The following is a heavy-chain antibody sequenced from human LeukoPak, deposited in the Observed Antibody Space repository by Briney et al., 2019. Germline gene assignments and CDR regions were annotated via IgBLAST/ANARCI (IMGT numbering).Heavy chain of an antibody. CDR1: GGSVIGYY. V-gene: IGHV4-59*02. CDR2: IYYSGNT. D-gene: IGHD4-17*01. CDR3: ARHKDSGDYPLDY. J-gene: IGHJ4*02. Sequence: SETLSLTCTVSGGSVIGYYWSWIRQPPGKGLEWIGYIYYSGNTNYNPSLKSRLIMSLDTSKNHFSLKLNSVTAADTAVYYCARHKDSGDYPLDYWGQGILVSVSS.